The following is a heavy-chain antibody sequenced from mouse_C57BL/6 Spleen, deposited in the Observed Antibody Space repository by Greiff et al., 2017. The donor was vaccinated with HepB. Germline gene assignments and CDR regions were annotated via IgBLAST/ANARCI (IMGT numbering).Heavy chain of an antibody. D-gene: IGHD1-1*01. CDR2: IDPEDGDT. J-gene: IGHJ1*03. V-gene: IGHV14-1*01. Sequence: EVKVVESGAELVRPGASVKLSCTASGFNIKDYYMHWVKQRPEQGLEWIGRIDPEDGDTEYAPKFQGKATMTADTSSNTAYLQLSSLTSEDTAVYYCTTLYYYGSSYGWYFDVWGTGTTVTVSS. CDR1: GFNIKDYY. CDR3: TTLYYYGSSYGWYFDV.